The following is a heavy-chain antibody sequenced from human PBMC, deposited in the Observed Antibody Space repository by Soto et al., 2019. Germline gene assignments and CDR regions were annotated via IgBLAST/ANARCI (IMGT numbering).Heavy chain of an antibody. V-gene: IGHV1-3*01. CDR2: INAGNGNT. J-gene: IGHJ4*02. CDR3: ARARLLWFGELPKPYFDY. CDR1: GYTFTSYA. Sequence: VKGSCKGSGYTFTSYAMHWVRQAPGQRLEWMGWINAGNGNTKYSQKFQGRVTITRDTSASTAYMELSSLRSEDTAVYYCARARLLWFGELPKPYFDYWGQGTLVTVSS. D-gene: IGHD3-10*01.